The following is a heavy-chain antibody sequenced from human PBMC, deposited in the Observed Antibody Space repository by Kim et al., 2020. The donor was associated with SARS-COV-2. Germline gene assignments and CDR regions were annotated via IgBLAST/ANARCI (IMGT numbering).Heavy chain of an antibody. Sequence: GGSLRLSCAASGFTFDDYAMHWVRQAPGKGLEWVSLISGDGGSTYYADSVKGRFTISRDNSKNSLYLQMNSLRTEDTALYYCAKDAVTYYYDSSGYVDYWGQGTLVTVSS. J-gene: IGHJ4*02. V-gene: IGHV3-43*02. D-gene: IGHD3-22*01. CDR2: ISGDGGST. CDR1: GFTFDDYA. CDR3: AKDAVTYYYDSSGYVDY.